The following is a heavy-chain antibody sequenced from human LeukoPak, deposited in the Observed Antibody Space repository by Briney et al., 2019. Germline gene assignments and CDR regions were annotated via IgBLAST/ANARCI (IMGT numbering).Heavy chain of an antibody. CDR3: ARDLEN. D-gene: IGHD1-1*01. J-gene: IGHJ4*02. CDR2: INPNSGAT. Sequence: ASVNVSCKASGYTFTAYYIHWVRQAPGQGLEWMGWINPNSGATNHAQKFRGRVTLTRDRSISTASMEVNRLKSDDTAVYYCARDLENWGQGTLVTVSS. V-gene: IGHV1-2*02. CDR1: GYTFTAYY.